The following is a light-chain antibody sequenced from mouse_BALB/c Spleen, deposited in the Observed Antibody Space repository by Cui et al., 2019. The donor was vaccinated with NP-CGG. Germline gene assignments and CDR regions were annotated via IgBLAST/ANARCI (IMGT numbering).Light chain of an antibody. CDR1: IGAVTRSNY. CDR2: GTN. V-gene: IGLV1*01. CDR3: ALWYSNHWV. J-gene: IGLJ1*01. Sequence: QAVVTQESALTTSPGETVTLTCRSSIGAVTRSNYANWVQEKSDHLFTGLIGGTNNRAPGVPARVSGSLIGDKAALTITGAQTEDEAIYFCALWYSNHWVFGGGTKLTVL.